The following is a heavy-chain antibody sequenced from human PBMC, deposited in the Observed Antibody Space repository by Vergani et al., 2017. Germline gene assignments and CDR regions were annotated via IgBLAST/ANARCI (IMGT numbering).Heavy chain of an antibody. J-gene: IGHJ4*02. CDR3: AFTSRSKYQLFDY. CDR1: GYTFTSYY. D-gene: IGHD2-2*01. CDR2: INPSGGST. Sequence: QVQLVQSGAEVKKPGSSVKVSCKASGYTFTSYYMHWVRQAPGQGLEWMGIINPSGGSTSYAQKFQGRVTMTRDTSTSTVYMELSSLRSEDTAVYYCAFTSRSKYQLFDYWGQGTLVTVSS. V-gene: IGHV1-46*01.